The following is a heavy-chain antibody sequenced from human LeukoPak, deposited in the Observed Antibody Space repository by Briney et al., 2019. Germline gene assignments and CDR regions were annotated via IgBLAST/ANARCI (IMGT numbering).Heavy chain of an antibody. Sequence: SETLSLTCTVSGGSISSYYWSWIRPPPGKGLAGIGYIYYSGSTNYNPSLKSRVTISVDTSKNQLSLKLSSVTAADTAVYYCARKSGGVVPFDYCGQGTLVTVSS. CDR2: IYYSGST. CDR3: ARKSGGVVPFDY. D-gene: IGHD3-3*01. V-gene: IGHV4-59*01. J-gene: IGHJ4*02. CDR1: GGSISSYY.